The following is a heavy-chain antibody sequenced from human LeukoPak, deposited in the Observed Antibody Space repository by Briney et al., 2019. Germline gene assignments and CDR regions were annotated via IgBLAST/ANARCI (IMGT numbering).Heavy chain of an antibody. V-gene: IGHV1-69*05. CDR3: ARAFSIRLPGGQPFDY. Sequence: ASVKVSCKAFGGTFSSYAISWVRQAPGQGLEWMGGIIPIFGTANYAQKFQGRVTITTDESTSTAYMELSSLRSEDTAVYYCARAFSIRLPGGQPFDYWGQGTLVTVSS. CDR2: IIPIFGTA. J-gene: IGHJ4*02. D-gene: IGHD1-14*01. CDR1: GGTFSSYA.